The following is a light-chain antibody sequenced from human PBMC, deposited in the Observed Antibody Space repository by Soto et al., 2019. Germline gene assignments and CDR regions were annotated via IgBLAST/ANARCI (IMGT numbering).Light chain of an antibody. J-gene: IGLJ3*02. CDR2: ANS. CDR3: QSYDTSLSGSV. V-gene: IGLV1-40*01. CDR1: SSNIGAGYD. Sequence: QSVLTQPPSVSGAPGQRITISCTGSSSNIGAGYDVHWYQQLPGTAPKLLIYANSNRPSGVPDRFSGSKSGTSASLAITGFQAEDEADYYCQSYDTSLSGSVFGGGTQLTVL.